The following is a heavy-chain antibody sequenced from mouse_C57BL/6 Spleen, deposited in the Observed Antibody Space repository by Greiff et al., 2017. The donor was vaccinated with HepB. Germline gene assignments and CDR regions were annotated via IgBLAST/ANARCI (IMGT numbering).Heavy chain of an antibody. CDR2: IWSGGST. CDR1: GFSLTSYG. V-gene: IGHV2-4*01. J-gene: IGHJ1*03. D-gene: IGHD1-1*01. CDR3: AKSPYYYGSSSWYFDV. Sequence: VKLMESGPGLVQPSQSLSITCTVSGFSLTSYGVHWVRQPPGKGLEWLGVIWSGGSTDYNAAFISRLSISKDNSKSQVFFKMNSLQADDTAIYYWAKSPYYYGSSSWYFDVWGTGTTVTVSS.